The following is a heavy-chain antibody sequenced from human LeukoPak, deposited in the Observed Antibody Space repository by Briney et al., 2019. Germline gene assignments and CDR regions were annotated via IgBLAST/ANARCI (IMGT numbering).Heavy chain of an antibody. CDR1: GFTFSSNA. CDR3: AKELRLVLPGAFDY. V-gene: IGHV3-23*01. Sequence: GGSLRLSCAASGFTFSSNAMSWVRQAPGKGLESVLFITGSAGTTYYAYSVKGPSTISISNSNNTLYLQMKHLRAEDKAVYYCAKELRLVLPGAFDYWGQGTMVTVSS. J-gene: IGHJ3*01. CDR2: ITGSAGTT. D-gene: IGHD5/OR15-5a*01.